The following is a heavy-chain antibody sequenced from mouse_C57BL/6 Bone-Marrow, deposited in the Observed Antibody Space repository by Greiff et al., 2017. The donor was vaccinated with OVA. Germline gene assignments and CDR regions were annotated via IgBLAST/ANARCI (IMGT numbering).Heavy chain of an antibody. V-gene: IGHV1-69*01. Sequence: QVQLQQPGAELVMPGASVKLSCKASGYTFTSYWMHWVKQRPGQGLEWIGEIDPSDSYTNYNQKFKGKSTLTVDKSSSTAYMQLSSLTSEDSAVYYCARGGYYDYDGGDYYYAMDYWGQGTSVTVSS. J-gene: IGHJ4*01. D-gene: IGHD2-4*01. CDR1: GYTFTSYW. CDR2: IDPSDSYT. CDR3: ARGGYYDYDGGDYYYAMDY.